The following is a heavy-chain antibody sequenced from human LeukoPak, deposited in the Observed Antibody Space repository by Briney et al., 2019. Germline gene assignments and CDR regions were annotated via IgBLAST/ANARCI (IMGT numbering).Heavy chain of an antibody. D-gene: IGHD1-1*01. V-gene: IGHV3-15*01. CDR1: GFTFSDAW. CDR3: SAGTGRSDFDY. J-gene: IGHJ4*02. Sequence: PGGSLRLSCAASGFTFSDAWVSWVRQAPGKGLEWIGRIKSETNGGTIDYAAPVNGRFTLSRGDSKHTLDLQMNSLKTEDTGVYYCSAGTGRSDFDYWGQGTLVIVSS. CDR2: IKSETNGGTI.